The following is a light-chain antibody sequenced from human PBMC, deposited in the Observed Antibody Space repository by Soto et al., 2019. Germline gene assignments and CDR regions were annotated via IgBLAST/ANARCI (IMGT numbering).Light chain of an antibody. J-gene: IGKJ5*01. CDR1: QGIKDY. Sequence: EIVMTQSPATLSVSPGERATLSCRASQGIKDYVAWFQQKPGQAPRLLIYGASTRATGIPDRFSGSGSGTHFTLTISRLEPGDVAVYYCQHFGGTTFTLGQGTRLEIK. CDR2: GAS. CDR3: QHFGGTTFT. V-gene: IGKV3-20*01.